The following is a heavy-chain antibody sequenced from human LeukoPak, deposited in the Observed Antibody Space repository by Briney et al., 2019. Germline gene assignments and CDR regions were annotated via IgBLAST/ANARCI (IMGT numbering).Heavy chain of an antibody. CDR1: GSSISTDYY. Sequence: SETLSLTCTVSGSSISTDYYWGWIRQPPGKGLEWIGEINHSGSTNYNPSLKSRVTISVDTSKNQFSLKLSSVTAADTAVYYCARGRKLRYFDWLFYYYYMDVWGKGTTVTASS. CDR3: ARGRKLRYFDWLFYYYYMDV. V-gene: IGHV4-38-2*02. CDR2: INHSGST. D-gene: IGHD3-9*01. J-gene: IGHJ6*03.